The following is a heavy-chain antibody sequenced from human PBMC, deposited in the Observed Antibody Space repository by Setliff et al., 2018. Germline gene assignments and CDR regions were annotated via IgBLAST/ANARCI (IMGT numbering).Heavy chain of an antibody. CDR2: INAGNGNT. Sequence: VASVKVSCKASGYTFTSYAMHWVRQAPGQRLEWMGWINAGNGNTKYSQKFQGRVTITRDTSASTAYMELSSLRSEDTAVYYCARDPKTFPHYYYYYGMDVWGQGTTVTVSS. CDR1: GYTFTSYA. CDR3: ARDPKTFPHYYYYYGMDV. J-gene: IGHJ6*02. D-gene: IGHD2-21*01. V-gene: IGHV1-3*01.